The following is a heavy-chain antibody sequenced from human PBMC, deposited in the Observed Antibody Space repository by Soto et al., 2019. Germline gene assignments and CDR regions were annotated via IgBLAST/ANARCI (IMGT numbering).Heavy chain of an antibody. CDR3: ARAEAFGALTKFDF. CDR1: GFTFSSYN. D-gene: IGHD3-10*01. Sequence: EVQLVESGGGLVKPGGSLRLSCAASGFTFSSYNMNWVRQAPGTGLEWVSSISSSSSDIYYADSVKGRFTISRDNAKSSLYLQMNSLRAEATAVSYCARAEAFGALTKFDFCGQGTLVTVSS. CDR2: ISSSSSDI. V-gene: IGHV3-21*01. J-gene: IGHJ4*02.